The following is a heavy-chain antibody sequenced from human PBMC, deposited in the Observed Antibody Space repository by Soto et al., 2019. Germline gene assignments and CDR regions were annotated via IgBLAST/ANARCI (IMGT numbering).Heavy chain of an antibody. V-gene: IGHV1-24*01. CDR1: GYTLTELS. J-gene: IGHJ4*02. D-gene: IGHD3-22*01. CDR3: ATDLAGVVVITWNY. CDR2: FDPEDGET. Sequence: ASVKVSCKVSGYTLTELSMHWVRQAPGKGLEWMGGFDPEDGETIYAQKFQGRVTMTEDTSTDTAYMELSSLRSEDTAVYYCATDLAGVVVITWNYWGQGTLVTVSS.